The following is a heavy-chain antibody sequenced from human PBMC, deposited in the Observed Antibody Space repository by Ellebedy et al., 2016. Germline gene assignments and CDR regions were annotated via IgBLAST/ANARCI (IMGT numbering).Heavy chain of an antibody. CDR3: AKTISWFYFDY. V-gene: IGHV3-23*01. D-gene: IGHD6-13*01. J-gene: IGHJ4*02. CDR1: GFTFSDYA. CDR2: ISATADT. Sequence: GGSLRLXXTASGFTFSDYAMSWVRRAPEKGLEWVSTISATADTYYADSVKGRFTISRDNSKNTLSLQMHSLRAGDTAVYYCAKTISWFYFDYWGQGALVTVSS.